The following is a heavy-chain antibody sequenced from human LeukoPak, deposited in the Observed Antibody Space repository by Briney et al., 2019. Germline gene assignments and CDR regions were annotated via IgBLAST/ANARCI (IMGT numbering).Heavy chain of an antibody. CDR3: AILPSRDKAY. V-gene: IGHV3-30-3*01. CDR1: GFTFSSYA. J-gene: IGHJ4*02. D-gene: IGHD2-15*01. Sequence: GRSLRLSCAASGFTFSSYAMHWVRQAPGKGLEWVAVISYDGSNKYYADSVKGRFTISRDNSKNTLYLQMNSLRAEDTAVYYCAILPSRDKAYWGQGTLVTVSS. CDR2: ISYDGSNK.